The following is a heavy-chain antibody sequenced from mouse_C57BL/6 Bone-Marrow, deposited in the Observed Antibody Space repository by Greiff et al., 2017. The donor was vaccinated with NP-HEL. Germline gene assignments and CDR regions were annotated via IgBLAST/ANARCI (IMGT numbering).Heavy chain of an antibody. CDR3: ARSYYCGSSHWYFDV. CDR2: IYPGSGST. CDR1: GYTFTSYW. Sequence: QVQLQQPGAELVKPGASVKMSCKASGYTFTSYWITWVKQRPGQGLEWIGDIYPGSGSTNYNEKFKSKATLTVDTSSSTAYMQLSSLTSEDSAVYYCARSYYCGSSHWYFDVWGTGTTVTVSS. D-gene: IGHD1-1*01. V-gene: IGHV1-55*01. J-gene: IGHJ1*03.